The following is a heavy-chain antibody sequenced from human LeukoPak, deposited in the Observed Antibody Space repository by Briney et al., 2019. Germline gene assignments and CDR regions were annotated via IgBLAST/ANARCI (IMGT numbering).Heavy chain of an antibody. CDR2: IYYSGST. CDR1: GGSISSYY. J-gene: IGHJ5*02. Sequence: SETLSLTCTVSGGSISSYYWSWIRQSPGKGLEWIGDIYYSGSTNYNPSLKSRVTISIDTSKNQFSLKLNSVTAADTAVYYCARDRPVGDSSGYYYDWFDPWGQGTLVTVSS. V-gene: IGHV4-59*01. D-gene: IGHD3-22*01. CDR3: ARDRPVGDSSGYYYDWFDP.